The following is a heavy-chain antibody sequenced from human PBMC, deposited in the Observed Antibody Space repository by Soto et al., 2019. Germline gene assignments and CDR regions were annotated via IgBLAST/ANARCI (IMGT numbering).Heavy chain of an antibody. CDR3: ARDRSRITIFGVVSYYFDY. D-gene: IGHD3-3*01. V-gene: IGHV4-59*01. Sequence: SETLSLSGTVAGGSIIRYYWSWSRQPPGKGLEWIGYIYYSGSTNYNPSLKSRVTISVDTSKNQFSLKLSSVTAADTAVYYCARDRSRITIFGVVSYYFDYWGQGTLVTVSS. CDR2: IYYSGST. CDR1: GGSIIRYY. J-gene: IGHJ4*02.